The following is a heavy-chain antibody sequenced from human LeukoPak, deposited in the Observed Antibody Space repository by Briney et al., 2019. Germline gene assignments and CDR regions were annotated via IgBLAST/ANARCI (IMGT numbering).Heavy chain of an antibody. V-gene: IGHV3-23*01. Sequence: PGGSLRLSCAASGFTFSSYAMSWVRQAPGKGLGWVSAISGSGGSTYYADSVKGRFTISRDNSKNTLYLQMNSLRAEDTAVYYCAKAGAYSGSYQSYFDYWGRGTLVTVSS. CDR1: GFTFSSYA. CDR2: ISGSGGST. J-gene: IGHJ4*02. D-gene: IGHD1-26*01. CDR3: AKAGAYSGSYQSYFDY.